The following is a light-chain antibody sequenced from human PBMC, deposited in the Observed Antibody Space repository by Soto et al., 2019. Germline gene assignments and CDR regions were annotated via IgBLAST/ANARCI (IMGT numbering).Light chain of an antibody. Sequence: EFVLTQSPGSLSLSPGDRATLSCRASQSVVNTYVAWYQQKAGQAPRLLIYDASTRATSIPDRFSGSGSGTDFTLSISRLEHEDFVVYYCQSYGSSRTFGHGTKVDIK. CDR3: QSYGSSRT. V-gene: IGKV3-20*01. J-gene: IGKJ1*01. CDR1: QSVVNTY. CDR2: DAS.